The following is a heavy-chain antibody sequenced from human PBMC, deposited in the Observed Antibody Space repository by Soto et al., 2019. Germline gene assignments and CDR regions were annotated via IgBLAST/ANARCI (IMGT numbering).Heavy chain of an antibody. Sequence: SVKVSCKASGFTFTSSAVQWVRQARGHRLEWIGWIVVGSGNTNYAQKFQERVTITRDMSTSTAYMELSSLRSEDTAVYYCAADPYYDILIGYYMVVSWGQGTLVTASS. J-gene: IGHJ4*02. CDR1: GFTFTSSA. V-gene: IGHV1-58*01. CDR3: AADPYYDILIGYYMVVS. D-gene: IGHD3-9*01. CDR2: IVVGSGNT.